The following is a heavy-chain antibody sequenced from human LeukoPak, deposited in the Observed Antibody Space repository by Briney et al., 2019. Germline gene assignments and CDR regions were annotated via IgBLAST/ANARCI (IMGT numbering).Heavy chain of an antibody. CDR3: AELGITMIGGV. Sequence: GGSLRLSCAASGFTFSGSTMNWVRQAPGKGLEWVSYISSSGSTIYYADSVKGRFTISRDNAKNSLYLQMNSLRAEDTAVYYCAELGITMIGGVWGKGTTVTISS. V-gene: IGHV3-48*04. CDR1: GFTFSGST. D-gene: IGHD3-10*02. J-gene: IGHJ6*04. CDR2: ISSSGSTI.